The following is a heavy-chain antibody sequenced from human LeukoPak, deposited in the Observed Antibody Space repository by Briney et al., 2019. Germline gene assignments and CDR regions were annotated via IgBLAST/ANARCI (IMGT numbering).Heavy chain of an antibody. CDR3: SRGNWNYGGGIDY. CDR2: ITSASTYI. J-gene: IGHJ4*02. D-gene: IGHD1-7*01. CDR1: EFTFSSFS. V-gene: IGHV3-21*01. Sequence: GGSLRLSCAASEFTFSSFSMNWGRQAPGKGLEWVSSITSASTYIYYADSVKGRFTISRDNAKNSLYLQMHSLRAEDTAVYYCSRGNWNYGGGIDYWGQGTLVTVSS.